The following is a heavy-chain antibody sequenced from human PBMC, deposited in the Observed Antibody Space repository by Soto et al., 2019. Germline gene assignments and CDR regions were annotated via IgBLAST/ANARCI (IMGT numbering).Heavy chain of an antibody. CDR1: GGSFSGYY. CDR3: ARPVVAAVHGWFDP. D-gene: IGHD2-15*01. J-gene: IGHJ5*02. CDR2: INHSGST. Sequence: SETLSLTCAVYGGSFSGYYWSWIRQPPGKGLEWIGEINHSGSTNYNPSLKSRVTISVDTSKNQFSLKLSSVTAADTAVYYCARPVVAAVHGWFDPWGQGTLVTVSS. V-gene: IGHV4-34*01.